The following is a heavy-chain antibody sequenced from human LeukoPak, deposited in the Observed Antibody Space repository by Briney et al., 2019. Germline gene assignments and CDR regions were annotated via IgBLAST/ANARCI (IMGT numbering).Heavy chain of an antibody. CDR1: GGSISSSNW. D-gene: IGHD5-18*01. CDR3: ARDGLWIQNAFDI. CDR2: MHYSGST. Sequence: SETLSLTCAVSGGSISSSNWWSWIRQPPGKGLEWIGSMHYSGSTYYNPSLKSRVTISVDTSKNEFSLKLSSVTAADTAVYYCARDGLWIQNAFDIWGQGTMVTVSA. J-gene: IGHJ3*02. V-gene: IGHV4-4*02.